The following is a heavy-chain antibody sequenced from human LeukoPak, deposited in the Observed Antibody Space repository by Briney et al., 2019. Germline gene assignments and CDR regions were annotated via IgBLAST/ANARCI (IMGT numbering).Heavy chain of an antibody. CDR2: ISSSSSYI. CDR3: AKGLRTGVGPYMGYHYYMDV. CDR1: GFTFSSYS. J-gene: IGHJ6*03. D-gene: IGHD3-16*01. V-gene: IGHV3-21*04. Sequence: GGSLRLSCAVSGFTFSSYSMNWVRQAPGKGLEWVSSISSSSSYIYYADSVKGRFTISRDNAKNSLYLQMNSLRDEDTGVYYCAKGLRTGVGPYMGYHYYMDVWGKGATVTVSS.